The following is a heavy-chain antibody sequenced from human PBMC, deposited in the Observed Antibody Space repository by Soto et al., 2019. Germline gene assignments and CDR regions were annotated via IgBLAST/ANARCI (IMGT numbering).Heavy chain of an antibody. V-gene: IGHV4-59*01. CDR3: ARDLYSGYDFDWFDP. D-gene: IGHD5-12*01. CDR1: GGSISSYY. Sequence: PSETLSLTCTVSGGSISSYYWSWIRQPPGKGLEWIGYIYYSGNTNYNPSLKSRITISVDTSKNQFSLKLSSVTAADTAVYYCARDLYSGYDFDWFDPWGQGTLVTVSS. J-gene: IGHJ5*02. CDR2: IYYSGNT.